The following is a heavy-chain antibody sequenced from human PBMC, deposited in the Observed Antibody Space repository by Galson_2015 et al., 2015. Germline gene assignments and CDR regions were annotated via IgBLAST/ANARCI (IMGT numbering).Heavy chain of an antibody. J-gene: IGHJ2*01. D-gene: IGHD7-27*01. CDR1: GFSVMSKY. V-gene: IGHV3-53*01. CDR2: MYSAGPT. Sequence: SLRLSCAASGFSVMSKYMTWVRQSPGKGLEWVSLMYSAGPTYKDSVQGRFTIFRDSQKNTVILQMNRLRVEDTAVYFCAREGRLGGWVCDLWGRGTLGTVSS. CDR3: AREGRLGGWVCDL.